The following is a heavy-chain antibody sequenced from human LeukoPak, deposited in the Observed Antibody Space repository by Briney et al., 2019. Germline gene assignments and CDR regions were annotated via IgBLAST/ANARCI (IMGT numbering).Heavy chain of an antibody. Sequence: GGSLRLSCAASEFIFSSYWMRWVRQAPGKGLEWVANIKQDGSEKNYVDSVKGRFTISRDNAKNSLYLQMNSLRAEDTAVYYCAKDPPRRPVVVPAARGVGYWGQGTLVTVSS. CDR2: IKQDGSEK. V-gene: IGHV3-7*03. CDR1: EFIFSSYW. J-gene: IGHJ4*02. CDR3: AKDPPRRPVVVPAARGVGY. D-gene: IGHD2-2*01.